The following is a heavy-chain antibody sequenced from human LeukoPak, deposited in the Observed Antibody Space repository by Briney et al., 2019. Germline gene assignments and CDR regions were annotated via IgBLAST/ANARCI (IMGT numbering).Heavy chain of an antibody. J-gene: IGHJ4*02. CDR1: GFTFSNYD. D-gene: IGHD6-19*01. Sequence: GGSLRLSCAASGFTFSNYDFVWVRQAPGKGLEWVSYIAVSGSSTQYSDSVRGRFTISRDNARNSLFLQMNSLRADDPAVYYCARNGLGLHYWGQGTLVTVSS. CDR2: IAVSGSST. CDR3: ARNGLGLHY. V-gene: IGHV3-48*03.